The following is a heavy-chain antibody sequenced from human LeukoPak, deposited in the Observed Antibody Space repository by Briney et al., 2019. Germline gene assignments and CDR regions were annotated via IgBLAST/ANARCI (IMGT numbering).Heavy chain of an antibody. D-gene: IGHD5-18*01. CDR2: IYYSGST. CDR1: GGSISSSCYY. CDR3: ARMRQWIRLGFDY. V-gene: IGHV4-39*01. Sequence: KSSESLSLTCTVSGGSISSSCYYWGWLRQPPGKGLEWIGSIYYSGSTYYNPSLKSRVTISVDTSKNQFSLKLSSVTAADTAVYYCARMRQWIRLGFDYWGQGTLVTVSS. J-gene: IGHJ4*02.